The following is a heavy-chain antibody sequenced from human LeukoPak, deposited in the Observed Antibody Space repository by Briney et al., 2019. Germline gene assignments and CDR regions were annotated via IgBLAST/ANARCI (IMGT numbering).Heavy chain of an antibody. Sequence: EASVKVSCKASGYTFTSYGISWVRQAPGQGLEWMGWISAYNGNTNYAQKLQGRVTMTTDTSTSTAYMELRSLRSDDTAVYYCARDHAYYYDSSGYEQYFQRWGQGTLVTVSS. CDR2: ISAYNGNT. CDR3: ARDHAYYYDSSGYEQYFQR. D-gene: IGHD3-22*01. CDR1: GYTFTSYG. V-gene: IGHV1-18*01. J-gene: IGHJ1*01.